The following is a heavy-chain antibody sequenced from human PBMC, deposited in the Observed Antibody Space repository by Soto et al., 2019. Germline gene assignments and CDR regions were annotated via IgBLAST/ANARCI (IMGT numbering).Heavy chain of an antibody. V-gene: IGHV1-8*01. CDR2: MNPNSGNT. CDR3: ARPLGGYDPISCYYYGMDV. J-gene: IGHJ6*02. Sequence: ASVKVSCKASGYTFTSYDINWVRQATGQGLEWMGWMNPNSGNTGYAQKFQGRVTMTRNTSISTAYMELSSLRSEDTAVYYCARPLGGYDPISCYYYGMDVWGQGTTVTVSS. CDR1: GYTFTSYD. D-gene: IGHD5-12*01.